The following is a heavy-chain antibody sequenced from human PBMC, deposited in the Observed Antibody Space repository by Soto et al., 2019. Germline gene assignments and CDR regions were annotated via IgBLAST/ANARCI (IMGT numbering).Heavy chain of an antibody. CDR3: ARGLDYYDSSGYYDFDY. D-gene: IGHD3-22*01. Sequence: GGSLRLSCAASGFTFSSYSMNWVRQAPGKGLEWVSSISSSSSYIYYADSVKGRFTISRDNAKNSLYLQMNSLRAEDTAVYYCARGLDYYDSSGYYDFDYWGQGTLVTVSS. J-gene: IGHJ4*02. V-gene: IGHV3-21*01. CDR1: GFTFSSYS. CDR2: ISSSSSYI.